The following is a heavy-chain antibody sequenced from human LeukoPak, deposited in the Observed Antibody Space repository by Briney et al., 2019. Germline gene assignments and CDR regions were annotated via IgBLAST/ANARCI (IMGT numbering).Heavy chain of an antibody. Sequence: SETLSLTCTVSGGSISSYYWSWIRQPAGKGLEWIGRIDTSGSTKYNPSLKSRVTMSVDTSKNQFSLKLSSVTAADTAVYYCARAAGRGSTSGLDLDYWGQGSLVTVDS. D-gene: IGHD2-2*01. CDR1: GGSISSYY. CDR3: ARAAGRGSTSGLDLDY. V-gene: IGHV4-4*07. J-gene: IGHJ4*02. CDR2: IDTSGST.